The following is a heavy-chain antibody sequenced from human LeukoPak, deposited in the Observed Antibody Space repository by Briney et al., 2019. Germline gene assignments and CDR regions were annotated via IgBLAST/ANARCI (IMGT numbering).Heavy chain of an antibody. V-gene: IGHV4-61*01. CDR3: ARELSGSGWDEFDY. D-gene: IGHD6-19*01. CDR1: GGSVSSGSYY. CDR2: IYYSGST. Sequence: SETLSLTCSVSGGSVSSGSYYWSWIRQPPGKGLEWIGYIYYSGSTNYNPSLKSRVTISVDTSKNQSSLKLSSVTAADTAVYYCARELSGSGWDEFDYWGQGTLVTVSS. J-gene: IGHJ4*02.